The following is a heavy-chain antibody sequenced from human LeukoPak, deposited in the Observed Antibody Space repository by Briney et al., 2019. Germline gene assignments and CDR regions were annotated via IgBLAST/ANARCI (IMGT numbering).Heavy chain of an antibody. CDR3: ASTERCSTTCPLDY. Sequence: SETLSFTGAVYGGSFSGYYWSWIRKPPGKGLEWIGEINHSGSTNYTPSLKSRVTISLDTSRNQFSLKLTSVTAADTAVYYCASTERCSTTCPLDYWGQGTLVTVSS. CDR1: GGSFSGYY. CDR2: INHSGST. J-gene: IGHJ4*02. D-gene: IGHD2-2*01. V-gene: IGHV4-34*01.